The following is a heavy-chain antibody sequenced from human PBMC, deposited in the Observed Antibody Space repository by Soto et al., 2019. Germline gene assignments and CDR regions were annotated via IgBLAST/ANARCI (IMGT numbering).Heavy chain of an antibody. D-gene: IGHD2-15*01. V-gene: IGHV3-9*01. J-gene: IGHJ4*02. CDR3: AKDMGPATHHPDY. Sequence: GGSLRLACAASGFTFDDYAMHWVRQAPGKGLEWVSGISWNSGSIGYADSVKGRFTISRDNAKNSLYLQMNSLRAEDTALYYCAKDMGPATHHPDYWGQGTLVTVSS. CDR2: ISWNSGSI. CDR1: GFTFDDYA.